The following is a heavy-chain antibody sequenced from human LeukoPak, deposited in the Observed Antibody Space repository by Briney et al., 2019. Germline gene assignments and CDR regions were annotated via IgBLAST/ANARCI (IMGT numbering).Heavy chain of an antibody. CDR2: ISYDGSNK. CDR3: ARSQGTDTAMAFDY. D-gene: IGHD5-18*01. J-gene: IGHJ4*02. CDR1: GFTFSSYA. V-gene: IGHV3-30-3*01. Sequence: GGSLRLSCAASGFTFSSYAMHWVRQAPGKGLEWVAVISYDGSNKYYADSVKGRFTISRDNSKNTLYPQMNSLRAEDTAVYYCARSQGTDTAMAFDYWGQGTLVTVSS.